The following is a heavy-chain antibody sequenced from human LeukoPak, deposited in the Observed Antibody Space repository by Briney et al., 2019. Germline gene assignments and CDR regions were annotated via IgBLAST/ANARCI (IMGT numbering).Heavy chain of an antibody. CDR1: GFTFSSYW. CDR2: IKQDGSEK. V-gene: IGHV3-7*01. J-gene: IGHJ4*02. Sequence: GGSLRLSCAASGFTFSSYWMSWVRQAPGKGLEWVANIKQDGSEKYYVDSVKGRFTISRDNAKNSLYLQMNSLRAEDTAVYYCARNIDFWSGPGEYYFDYWGQGTLVTVSS. CDR3: ARNIDFWSGPGEYYFDY. D-gene: IGHD3-3*01.